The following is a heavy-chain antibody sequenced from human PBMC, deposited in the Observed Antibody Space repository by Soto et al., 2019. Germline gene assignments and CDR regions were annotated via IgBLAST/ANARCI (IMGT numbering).Heavy chain of an antibody. CDR2: IFYSGNT. V-gene: IGHV4-30-4*01. CDR3: ARASAYTATDFDY. CDR1: GGSISSGDYY. D-gene: IGHD2-15*01. J-gene: IGHJ4*02. Sequence: SETLSLTCTVSGGSISSGDYYWCWIRHPPGKGLEWIGSIFYSGNTHYNPALRSRLTISVDTSKNQFSLKLSSVTAADTAVYYCARASAYTATDFDYWGQGTLVTVSS.